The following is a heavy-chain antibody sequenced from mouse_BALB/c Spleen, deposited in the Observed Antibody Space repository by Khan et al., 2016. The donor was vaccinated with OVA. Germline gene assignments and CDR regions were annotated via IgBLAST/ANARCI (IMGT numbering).Heavy chain of an antibody. CDR2: IDPENGNT. D-gene: IGHD2-4*01. Sequence: VQLQQPGAELVRPGALVKLSCKASGFNIKDYYMHWVKQRPEQGLEWIGWIDPENGNTIYYPKFQGKASITTDTSSHTAFLQLSSLTSEDTAVYYCARGGLRTWFVYWGQGTLVTVSA. J-gene: IGHJ3*01. CDR1: GFNIKDYY. V-gene: IGHV14-1*02. CDR3: ARGGLRTWFVY.